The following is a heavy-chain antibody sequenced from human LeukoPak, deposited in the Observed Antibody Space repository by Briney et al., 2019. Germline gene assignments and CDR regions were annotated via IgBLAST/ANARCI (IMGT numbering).Heavy chain of an antibody. D-gene: IGHD4-23*01. CDR1: GGSISSGGYY. J-gene: IGHJ4*02. CDR2: IYYSGST. CDR3: ARDQYGGDYDLFDY. Sequence: SQTLSLTCTVSGGSISSGGYYWSWIRQHPGKGLEWIGYIYYSGSTYYNPSLKSRVTISVDTSKNQFSLKLSSVTAADTAVYYCARDQYGGDYDLFDYWGQGTLVTVSS. V-gene: IGHV4-31*03.